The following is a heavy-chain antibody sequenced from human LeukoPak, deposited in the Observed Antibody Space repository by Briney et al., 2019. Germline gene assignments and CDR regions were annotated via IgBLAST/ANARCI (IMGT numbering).Heavy chain of an antibody. CDR2: IYCSGST. Sequence: PSETLSLTCTVSGGXISTYYCDWIRQPPGKGLKWIGSIYCSGSTSYNPSLKSRVTISLDTSNHQFSLKLSSVTAADTAVYYCARQAYYAAGSYHAFDIWGQGTMVTVSS. CDR3: ARQAYYAAGSYHAFDI. CDR1: GGXISTYY. J-gene: IGHJ3*02. V-gene: IGHV4-39*01. D-gene: IGHD3-10*01.